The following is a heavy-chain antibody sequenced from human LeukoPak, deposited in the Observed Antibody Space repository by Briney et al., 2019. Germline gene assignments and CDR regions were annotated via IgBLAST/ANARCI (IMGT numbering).Heavy chain of an antibody. D-gene: IGHD6-13*01. V-gene: IGHV4-39*01. J-gene: IGHJ4*02. Sequence: SETLSLTCTVSGASITGSSYYWGWIRQPSGKGLEWIGSIFYGGSTYYNPSLKSRVTISVDTSKNQFSLKLSSVTAADTAVYYCATLSSTDYWGQGTLVTVSS. CDR3: ATLSSTDY. CDR1: GASITGSSYY. CDR2: IFYGGST.